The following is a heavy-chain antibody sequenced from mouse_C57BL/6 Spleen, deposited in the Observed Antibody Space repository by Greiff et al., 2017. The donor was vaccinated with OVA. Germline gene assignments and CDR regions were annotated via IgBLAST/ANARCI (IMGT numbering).Heavy chain of an antibody. V-gene: IGHV1-74*01. CDR2: IHPSDSDT. J-gene: IGHJ4*01. CDR1: GYTFTSYW. D-gene: IGHD2-4*01. CDR3: AISYDYDGMDY. Sequence: QVQLQQPGAELVKPGASVKVSCKASGYTFTSYWMHWVKQRPGQGLEWIGRIHPSDSDTNYNQKFKGKATLTVDKSSSTAYMQLSSLPSEDSAVYYCAISYDYDGMDYWGQGTSVTVSS.